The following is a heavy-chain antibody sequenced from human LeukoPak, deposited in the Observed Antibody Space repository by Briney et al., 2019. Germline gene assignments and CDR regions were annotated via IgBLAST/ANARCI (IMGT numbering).Heavy chain of an antibody. D-gene: IGHD6-13*01. CDR1: GFTFTSSA. CDR2: IVVSSGNT. CDR3: AADPADPAALYYYYGMDV. Sequence: ASVKVSCKASGFTFTSSAVQWLRQARGQRLEWIGWIVVSSGNTNYAQKFQERVTITRDMSTSTAYMELSSLRSEDTAVYYCAADPADPAALYYYYGMDVWGQGTTVTVSS. J-gene: IGHJ6*02. V-gene: IGHV1-58*01.